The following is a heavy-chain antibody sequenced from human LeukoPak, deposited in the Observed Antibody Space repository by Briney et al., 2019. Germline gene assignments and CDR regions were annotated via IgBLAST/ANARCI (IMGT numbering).Heavy chain of an antibody. V-gene: IGHV3-30*02. Sequence: GGSQRLSCAASGFTFSSYGMHWVRQAPGKGLEWVAFIRYDGSNKYYADSVKGRFTISRDNSKNTLYLQMNSLRAEDTAVYYCAKMGDIVVVPAAILEGDDDYWGQGTLVTVSS. CDR1: GFTFSSYG. J-gene: IGHJ4*02. D-gene: IGHD2-2*02. CDR3: AKMGDIVVVPAAILEGDDDY. CDR2: IRYDGSNK.